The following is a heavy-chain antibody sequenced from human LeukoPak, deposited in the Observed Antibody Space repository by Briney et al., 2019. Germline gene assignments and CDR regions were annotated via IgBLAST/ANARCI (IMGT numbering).Heavy chain of an antibody. V-gene: IGHV3-21*01. CDR2: ISSSSSYI. CDR1: GFTFSSYS. D-gene: IGHD3-3*01. J-gene: IGHJ3*02. Sequence: PGGSLRLSCAASGFTFSSYSMNWVRQAPGKGLEWVSSISSSSSYINYADSVKGRFTISRDNAKNSLYLQMNSLRAEDTAVYYCAREPRPPIVDVAFDIWGQGTMVTVSS. CDR3: AREPRPPIVDVAFDI.